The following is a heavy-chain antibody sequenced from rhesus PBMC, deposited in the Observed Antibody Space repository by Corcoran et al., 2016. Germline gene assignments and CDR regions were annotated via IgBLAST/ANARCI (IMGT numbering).Heavy chain of an antibody. J-gene: IGHJ4*01. V-gene: IGHV4-80*01. CDR2: INGNSEST. CDR3: AREGGWERGGY. D-gene: IGHD1-44*02. CDR1: GASISSYW. Sequence: QVQLQESGPGLVKPSETLSLTCAVSGASISSYWWSWIRQPPGKGLEWIGEINGNSESTYYTPSLKSRVTISKAASKNLFSLKLGSVTAAGTAVYYCAREGGWERGGYWGQGVLVTVSS.